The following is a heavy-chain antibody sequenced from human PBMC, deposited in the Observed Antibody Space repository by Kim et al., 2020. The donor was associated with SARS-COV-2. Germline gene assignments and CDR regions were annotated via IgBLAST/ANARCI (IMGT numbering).Heavy chain of an antibody. CDR1: GFTFSDFW. Sequence: GGSLRLSCAVSGFTFSDFWMTWIRQAPGKGLEWVANINKDGSGRLYVDSVTGRFTISRDNAKNLLYLQMNSLRAEDTAVYYCARGWNMLAPGGMFYWGQGTPVTVSS. D-gene: IGHD2-15*01. CDR3: ARGWNMLAPGGMFY. CDR2: INKDGSGR. V-gene: IGHV3-7*01. J-gene: IGHJ4*02.